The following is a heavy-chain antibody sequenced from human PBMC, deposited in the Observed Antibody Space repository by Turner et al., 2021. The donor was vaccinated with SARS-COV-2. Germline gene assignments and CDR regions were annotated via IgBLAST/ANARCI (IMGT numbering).Heavy chain of an antibody. D-gene: IGHD6-13*01. CDR1: GFTVSSNY. J-gene: IGHJ5*02. V-gene: IGHV3-66*01. CDR3: AREAAAGNLHGWFDP. CDR2: IYSGGSR. Sequence: EEQLVVSGGGLVKPGGSLRLSCAASGFTVSSNYMNWVSQAQGEGLEWVSVIYSGGSRYYADSVKGRFTISRDNSKNTLYLQMNSLRVEDTAVYSCAREAAAGNLHGWFDPWGQGTLVTVAS.